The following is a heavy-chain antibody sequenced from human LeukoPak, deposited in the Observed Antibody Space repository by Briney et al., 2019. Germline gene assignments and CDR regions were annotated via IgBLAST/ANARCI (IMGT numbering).Heavy chain of an antibody. CDR2: MSGSGGST. CDR1: GFTFSSYA. D-gene: IGHD4-17*01. V-gene: IGHV3-23*01. J-gene: IGHJ6*02. Sequence: GSLRLSCAASGFTFSSYAMSWVRQAPGKGLEWVSSMSGSGGSTYYADSVKGRFTISRDDSKNTLYLQMNSLRAEDTAVYYCARVRYGELDVWGQGTTVAVSS. CDR3: ARVRYGELDV.